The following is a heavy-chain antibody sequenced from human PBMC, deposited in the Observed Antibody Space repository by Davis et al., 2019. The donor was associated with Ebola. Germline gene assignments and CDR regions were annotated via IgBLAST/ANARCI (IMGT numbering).Heavy chain of an antibody. V-gene: IGHV5-51*01. CDR1: GYSFTSYW. J-gene: IGHJ4*02. CDR3: ARYRFAGSGNYDY. D-gene: IGHD3-10*01. Sequence: GESLKIPCKGSGYSFTSYWIAWVRQLPGKGLECMGIIYPGDSETRSSPSFPGQVTISADKSITTAYLQWSSLKASDTAMYYCARYRFAGSGNYDYWGQGTLVTVSS. CDR2: IYPGDSET.